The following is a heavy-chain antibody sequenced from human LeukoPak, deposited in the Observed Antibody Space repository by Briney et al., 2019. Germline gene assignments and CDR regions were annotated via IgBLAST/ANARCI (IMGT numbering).Heavy chain of an antibody. V-gene: IGHV3-74*01. Sequence: SGGSLRLSCAASGFTFKNYWMHWVRHAPGKGPVWVSRINDDGSSTSYADSVKGRFTISRDDAKNTLYLQMNSLRAEDTAVYYCVRGGASTWSWGQGTLVTVSS. CDR1: GFTFKNYW. D-gene: IGHD2-15*01. J-gene: IGHJ5*02. CDR2: INDDGSST. CDR3: VRGGASTWS.